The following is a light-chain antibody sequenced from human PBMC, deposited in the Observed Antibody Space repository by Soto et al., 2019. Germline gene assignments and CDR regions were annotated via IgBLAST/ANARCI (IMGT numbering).Light chain of an antibody. CDR2: GAS. CDR3: QQYKT. V-gene: IGKV3-20*01. Sequence: EIVLTQSPGTLSLSPGERATLSCRASQSVSSSYLAWYQQNPGQAPRLLIYGASSRATGIPDRFSGSGSGTDFTLTISRLELADFAVYYCQQYKTFGQGTKVEIK. CDR1: QSVSSSY. J-gene: IGKJ1*01.